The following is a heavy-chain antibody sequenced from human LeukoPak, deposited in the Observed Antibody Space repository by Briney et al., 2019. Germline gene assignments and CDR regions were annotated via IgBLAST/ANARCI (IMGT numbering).Heavy chain of an antibody. J-gene: IGHJ3*01. D-gene: IGHD6-13*01. Sequence: GGSLRLSCAASGFTFSNYAVTWVRQPPGKGLEWVSTISDRGRTFYADPVKGRFTISRDNSKNTLFLQMNGLRADDTAVYYCAKDWPSEWQQLPDYDAVDVWGQGTMVTVSS. CDR2: ISDRGRT. V-gene: IGHV3-23*01. CDR1: GFTFSNYA. CDR3: AKDWPSEWQQLPDYDAVDV.